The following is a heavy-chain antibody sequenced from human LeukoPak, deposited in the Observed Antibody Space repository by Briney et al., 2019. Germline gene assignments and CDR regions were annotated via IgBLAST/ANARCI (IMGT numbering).Heavy chain of an antibody. CDR2: IYYSGST. J-gene: IGHJ4*02. Sequence: LETLSLTCTVSGGSISSSSYYWGWIRQPPGKGLEWIGSIYYSGSTYYNPSLKSRVTISVDTSKNQFSLKLSSVTAADTAVYYCASLQYSSGWPFDYWGQGTLVTVSS. CDR1: GGSISSSSYY. V-gene: IGHV4-39*01. CDR3: ASLQYSSGWPFDY. D-gene: IGHD6-19*01.